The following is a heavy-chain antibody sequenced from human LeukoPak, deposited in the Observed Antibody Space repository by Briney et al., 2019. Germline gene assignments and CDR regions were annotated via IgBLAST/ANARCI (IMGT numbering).Heavy chain of an antibody. V-gene: IGHV4-59*08. CDR1: GGFISSYY. J-gene: IGHJ6*02. Sequence: SETLSLTCTVSGGFISSYYWNWLRQPPGKGLEWIGHINYSGRTNSNPSLKSRVTMSVDTSKNQFSLKLSSMTAADTAVYYCARRGAARRYDGMDVWGQGTTVTVSS. CDR3: ARRGAARRYDGMDV. CDR2: INYSGRT. D-gene: IGHD6-6*01.